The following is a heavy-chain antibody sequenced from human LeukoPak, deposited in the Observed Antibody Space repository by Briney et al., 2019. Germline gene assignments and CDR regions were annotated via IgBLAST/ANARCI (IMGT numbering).Heavy chain of an antibody. Sequence: AGSLRLSCAAAGCAFSDYSMNWVRQAPGKGLEWVANTRGSGSGMGSANYYAGAVKGRFTISRDNAKHSLYLQMNSLRAEDTAFYYCARDDNWGFDYWGQGALVTVSS. V-gene: IGHV3-21*05. CDR3: ARDDNWGFDY. D-gene: IGHD7-27*01. CDR2: TRGSGSGM. J-gene: IGHJ4*02. CDR1: GCAFSDYS.